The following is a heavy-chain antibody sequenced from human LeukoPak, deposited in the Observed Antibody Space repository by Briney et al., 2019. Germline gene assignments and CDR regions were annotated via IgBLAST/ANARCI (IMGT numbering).Heavy chain of an antibody. CDR3: AKGRVSAIFGVVIPYNWFDP. CDR2: ISGSGGST. V-gene: IGHV3-23*01. CDR1: GFTFSSYA. Sequence: GGSLRLSCAASGFTFSSYAMSWVRQAPGKGLEWVSAISGSGGSTYYVDSVKGRFTISRDNSKSTLYLQMNSLRAEDTAVYYCAKGRVSAIFGVVIPYNWFDPWGQGTLVTVSS. J-gene: IGHJ5*02. D-gene: IGHD3-3*01.